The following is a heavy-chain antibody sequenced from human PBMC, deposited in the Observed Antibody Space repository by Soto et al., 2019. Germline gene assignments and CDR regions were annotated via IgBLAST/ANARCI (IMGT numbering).Heavy chain of an antibody. J-gene: IGHJ5*02. D-gene: IGHD4-4*01. Sequence: PSETLSLTCTVSGGSISSGDYYWSWIRQPPGKGLEWIGYIYYSGSTYYNPSLKSRVTISVDTSKNQFSLKLSSVTAADTAVYYCASQQGPYSRQYNWFDPWGQGTLVTVSS. V-gene: IGHV4-30-4*01. CDR1: GGSISSGDYY. CDR3: ASQQGPYSRQYNWFDP. CDR2: IYYSGST.